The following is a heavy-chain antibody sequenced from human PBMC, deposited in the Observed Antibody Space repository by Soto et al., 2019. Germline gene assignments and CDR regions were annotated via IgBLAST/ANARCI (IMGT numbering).Heavy chain of an antibody. Sequence: LGESLKISCKGSGYSFTSYWIGWVRQMPGKGLEWMGIIYPGDSDTRYSPSFQGQVTISADKSISTAYLQWSSLKASDTAMYYCARHGLWNRGSQSILHVEYYYGMDVWGQGTTVTVSS. CDR2: IYPGDSDT. J-gene: IGHJ6*02. V-gene: IGHV5-51*01. D-gene: IGHD1-1*01. CDR3: ARHGLWNRGSQSILHVEYYYGMDV. CDR1: GYSFTSYW.